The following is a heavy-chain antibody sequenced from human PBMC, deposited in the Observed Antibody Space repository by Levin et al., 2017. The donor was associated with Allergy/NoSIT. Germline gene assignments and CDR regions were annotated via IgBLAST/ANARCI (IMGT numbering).Heavy chain of an antibody. V-gene: IGHV3-30*18. CDR2: ISYDGSNK. CDR3: AKDLPIAAHLYYYYGMDV. D-gene: IGHD6-25*01. J-gene: IGHJ6*02. CDR1: GFTFSSYG. Sequence: GGSLRLSCAASGFTFSSYGMHWVRQAPGKGLEWVAVISYDGSNKYYADSVKGRFTISRDNSKNTLYLQMNSLRAEDTAVYYCAKDLPIAAHLYYYYGMDVWGQGTTVTVSS.